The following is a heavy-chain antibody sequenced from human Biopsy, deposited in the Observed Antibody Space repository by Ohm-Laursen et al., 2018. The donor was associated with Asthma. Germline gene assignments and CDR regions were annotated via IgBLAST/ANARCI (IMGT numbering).Heavy chain of an antibody. D-gene: IGHD1-26*01. Sequence: SLRLSCTASGFVFSQCGMHWVRQGPGKGLEWVALVSSDGHNKYYEDSVKGRFTISRDNSNNTLYLQMSSLRAEDTALYYCARYQWELLRGAAFDIWGQGTMVTVAS. V-gene: IGHV3-33*01. CDR2: VSSDGHNK. J-gene: IGHJ3*02. CDR1: GFVFSQCG. CDR3: ARYQWELLRGAAFDI.